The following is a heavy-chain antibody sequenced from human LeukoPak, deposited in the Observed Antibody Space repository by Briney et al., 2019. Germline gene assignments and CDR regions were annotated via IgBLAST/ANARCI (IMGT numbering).Heavy chain of an antibody. CDR2: INPSGGST. V-gene: IGHV1-46*01. J-gene: IGHJ6*03. D-gene: IGHD6-6*01. CDR3: ARDLASSSSPYYYYYMDV. CDR1: GYTFTSYY. Sequence: GASVKVSCKASGYTFTSYYMHWVRQAPGQGVEWLGIINPSGGSTSYAQKFQGRVTMTRDTSTSTVYMELSSLRSEDTAVYYCARDLASSSSPYYYYYMDVWGKGTTVTVSS.